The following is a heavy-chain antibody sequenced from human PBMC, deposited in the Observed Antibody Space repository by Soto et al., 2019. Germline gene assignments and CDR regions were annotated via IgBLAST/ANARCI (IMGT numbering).Heavy chain of an antibody. J-gene: IGHJ4*02. CDR3: ARSYDFWSGYWITEKYYFDY. V-gene: IGHV1-3*01. D-gene: IGHD3-3*01. CDR1: GYTFTSYA. Sequence: ASVKVSCKASGYTFTSYAMHWVRQAPGQRLEWMGWINAGNGNTKYSQKFQGRVTITRDTSASTAYMELSSLRSEDTAVYYCARSYDFWSGYWITEKYYFDYWGQGTLGTVSS. CDR2: INAGNGNT.